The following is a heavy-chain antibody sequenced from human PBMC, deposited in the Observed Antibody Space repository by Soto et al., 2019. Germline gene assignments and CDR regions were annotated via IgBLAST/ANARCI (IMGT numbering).Heavy chain of an antibody. V-gene: IGHV2-5*01. CDR3: ARLLTAALFSYDL. Sequence: GSGPTLVNPTQTLTLTCTLSGFSHSTSGVAVGWIRQPPGKALEWLGHIYWNDDKYYSTSLKSRLSLTKDTSKNQVVLTMTNVDPVDTGTYYCARLLTAALFSYDLWGQGTLVTVSS. CDR1: GFSHSTSGVA. CDR2: IYWNDDK. D-gene: IGHD2-21*02. J-gene: IGHJ5*02.